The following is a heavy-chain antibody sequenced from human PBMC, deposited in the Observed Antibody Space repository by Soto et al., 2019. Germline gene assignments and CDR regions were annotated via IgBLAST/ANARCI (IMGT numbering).Heavy chain of an antibody. CDR1: GFTVSSNY. J-gene: IGHJ4*02. D-gene: IGHD3-22*01. CDR2: IYSGGST. CDR3: AKGEYYYDGSAYYPFDY. V-gene: IGHV3-66*01. Sequence: GGSLRLSCAASGFTVSSNYMSWVRQAPGKGLEWVSVIYSGGSTYYADSVKGRFTISRDNSKNTLYLQMNSLRAEDTAVYYCAKGEYYYDGSAYYPFDYWGQGRMVTVSS.